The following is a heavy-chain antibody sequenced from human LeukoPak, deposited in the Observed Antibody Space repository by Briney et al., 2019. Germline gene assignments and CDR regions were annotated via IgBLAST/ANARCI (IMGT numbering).Heavy chain of an antibody. J-gene: IGHJ4*02. CDR3: AREGASFDY. CDR1: GFTFSSYW. Sequence: GGSLRLSCAASGFTFSSYWMSWVRQAPGKGLEWVAVISYDGSNKYYADSVKGRFTISRDNSKNTLYLQMNSLRAEDTAVYYCAREGASFDYWGQGTLVTVSS. V-gene: IGHV3-30*03. CDR2: ISYDGSNK. D-gene: IGHD1-26*01.